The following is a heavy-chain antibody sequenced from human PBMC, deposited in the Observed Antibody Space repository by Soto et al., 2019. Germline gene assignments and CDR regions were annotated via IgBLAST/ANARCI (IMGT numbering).Heavy chain of an antibody. CDR2: ISGSGGST. Sequence: EVQLLESGGRLVQPGGSLRLACEVSGFTFTNYAMSWFRQPPGKGLEWLSRISGSGGSTSYADSVKGRFTVSRDNSKNTLYLQMDSLRTEDTAVYYCAKNLWFGESVFDSWGQGTLVTVSS. D-gene: IGHD3-10*01. CDR1: GFTFTNYA. CDR3: AKNLWFGESVFDS. J-gene: IGHJ4*02. V-gene: IGHV3-23*01.